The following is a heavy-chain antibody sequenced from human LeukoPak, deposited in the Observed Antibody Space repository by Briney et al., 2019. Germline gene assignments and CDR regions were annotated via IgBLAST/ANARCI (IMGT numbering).Heavy chain of an antibody. Sequence: SETLSLTCTVSGSSMSSDYYWGWIRQPPGKGLEWIGSIYHSGSTYYNPSLKSRVTISVDTSKNQFSLKLSSVTAADTAVYYCARDLNPYDFWGGYDYYFDYCGEGTLVAVSS. D-gene: IGHD3-3*01. CDR3: ARDLNPYDFWGGYDYYFDY. CDR1: GSSMSSDYY. J-gene: IGHJ4*02. V-gene: IGHV4-38-2*02. CDR2: IYHSGST.